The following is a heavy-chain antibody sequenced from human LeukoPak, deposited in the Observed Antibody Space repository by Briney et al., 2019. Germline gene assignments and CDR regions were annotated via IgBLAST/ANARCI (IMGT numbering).Heavy chain of an antibody. Sequence: PSETLSLTCTVSGGSIISYYWSWLRQPPGKGLEWIGYIYSSGSTNYNPSLKSRVTISVDTSKNQFSLKLSSVTAADTAVYYCARAPYSSGWSSLWGQGTLVTVSS. CDR3: ARAPYSSGWSSL. V-gene: IGHV4-59*01. J-gene: IGHJ4*02. CDR1: GGSIISYY. CDR2: IYSSGST. D-gene: IGHD6-19*01.